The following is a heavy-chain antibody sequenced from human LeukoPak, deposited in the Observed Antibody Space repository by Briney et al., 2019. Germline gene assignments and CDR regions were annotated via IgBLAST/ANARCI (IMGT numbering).Heavy chain of an antibody. J-gene: IGHJ3*02. V-gene: IGHV3-66*01. CDR2: IYSGGST. CDR3: ARENDYDIPSQAFGI. Sequence: PGGSLRLSCAASGFTVSSNYMSWVRQAPGKGLEWVSVIYSGGSTYYADSVKGRFTISRDNSKNTLYLQMNSLRAEDTAVYYCARENDYDIPSQAFGIWGQGTMVTVSS. D-gene: IGHD3-9*01. CDR1: GFTVSSNY.